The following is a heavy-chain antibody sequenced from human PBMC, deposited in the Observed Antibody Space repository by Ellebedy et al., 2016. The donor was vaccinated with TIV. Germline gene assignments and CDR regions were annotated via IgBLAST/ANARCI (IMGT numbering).Heavy chain of an antibody. Sequence: GESLKISCAASGFTFADYTMHWVRQAPGKGPEWVSLISWDGGSTYYADSVKGRFTISKDNSKHSLSLQMNRLRTEDTALYYCAKGPMGTYYFDYWGQGTLVTVSS. J-gene: IGHJ4*02. V-gene: IGHV3-43*01. CDR1: GFTFADYT. D-gene: IGHD7-27*01. CDR2: ISWDGGST. CDR3: AKGPMGTYYFDY.